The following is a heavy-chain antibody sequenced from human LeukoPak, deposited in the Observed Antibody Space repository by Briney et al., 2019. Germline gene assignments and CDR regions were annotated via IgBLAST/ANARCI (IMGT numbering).Heavy chain of an antibody. J-gene: IGHJ4*02. V-gene: IGHV3-48*01. CDR2: ISDSGAM. Sequence: GGSLRLSCAASGFTFSTYSMKWVRQAPGKGLEWVSYISDSGAMYYADSVRGRFTISRENAQNSLFLQMNSLRAEDTAVYYCGGDGGYRGYDADCWGQGTLVTVSS. CDR3: GGDGGYRGYDADC. CDR1: GFTFSTYS. D-gene: IGHD5-12*01.